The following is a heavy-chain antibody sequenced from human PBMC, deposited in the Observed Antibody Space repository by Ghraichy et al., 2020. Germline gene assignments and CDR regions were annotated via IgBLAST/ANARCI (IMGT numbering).Heavy chain of an antibody. CDR1: GGSFSGYY. D-gene: IGHD3-22*01. CDR3: ARAYYDSSYGDDY. Sequence: SETLSLTCAVYGGSFSGYYWSWIRQPPGKGLEWIGEINHSGSTNYNPSLKSRVTISVDTSKNQFSLKLSSVTAADTAVYYCARAYYDSSYGDDYWGQGTLVTVSS. CDR2: INHSGST. J-gene: IGHJ4*02. V-gene: IGHV4-34*01.